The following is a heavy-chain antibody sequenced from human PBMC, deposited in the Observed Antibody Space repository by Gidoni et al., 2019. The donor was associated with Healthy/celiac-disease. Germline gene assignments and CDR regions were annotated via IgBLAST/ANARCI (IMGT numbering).Heavy chain of an antibody. CDR1: GCHVSSYA. D-gene: IGHD1-26*01. J-gene: IGHJ4*02. CDR2: ISGSGGST. CDR3: AKDREWELTDRNEFDY. V-gene: IGHV3-23*01. Sequence: EVQRLESGGGWGQPGGSLRRSGAAAGCHVSSYAMSWVRQAPGKGLGWVSAISGSGGSTYSADSVKGRFTISRDNSKNTLYLQMTSLRAEDTAVYYCAKDREWELTDRNEFDYWGQGTLVTVSS.